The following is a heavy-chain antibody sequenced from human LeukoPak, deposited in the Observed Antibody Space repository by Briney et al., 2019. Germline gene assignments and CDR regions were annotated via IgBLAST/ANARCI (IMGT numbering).Heavy chain of an antibody. CDR3: ARVQPYDYDDY. J-gene: IGHJ4*02. CDR2: IYTSGST. V-gene: IGHV4-61*02. D-gene: IGHD2-2*01. CDR1: GGSISSGSYY. Sequence: SETLSLTCTVSGGSISSGSYYWSWIRQPAGKGLEWIGRIYTSGSTNYNPSLKSRVTISVDTSKNQFSLKLSSVTAADTAVYYCARVQPYDYDDYWGQGTLVTVSS.